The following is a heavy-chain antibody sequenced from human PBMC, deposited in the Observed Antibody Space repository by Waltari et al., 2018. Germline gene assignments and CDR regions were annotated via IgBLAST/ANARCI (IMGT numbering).Heavy chain of an antibody. CDR1: GGTFSSYA. J-gene: IGHJ3*02. D-gene: IGHD1-26*01. Sequence: QVQLVQSGAEVKKPGSSVKVSCKASGGTFSSYAISWVRQAPGQGLEWMGGIIPILGIANYAQKFQGRVTMTADESTSTAYMELSSLRSEDTAVYYCARPSGSIGADAFDIWGQGTMVTVSS. CDR2: IIPILGIA. V-gene: IGHV1-69*04. CDR3: ARPSGSIGADAFDI.